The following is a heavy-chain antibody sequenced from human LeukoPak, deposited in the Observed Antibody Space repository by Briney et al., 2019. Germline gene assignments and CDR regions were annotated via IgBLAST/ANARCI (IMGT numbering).Heavy chain of an antibody. Sequence: SETLSLTCAVYGGSFSGYYWSWIRQPPGKGLEWIGYIYYSGSTNYNPSLKSQVTISVDTSKNHFSLRLSSVTAADTAVYYCARQSIAARGYYYYMDVWAKGTTVTVSS. V-gene: IGHV4-59*08. CDR1: GGSFSGYY. CDR2: IYYSGST. CDR3: ARQSIAARGYYYYMDV. J-gene: IGHJ6*03. D-gene: IGHD6-6*01.